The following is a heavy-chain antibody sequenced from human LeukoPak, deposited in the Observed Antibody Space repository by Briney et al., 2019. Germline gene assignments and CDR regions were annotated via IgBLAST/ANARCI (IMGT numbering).Heavy chain of an antibody. Sequence: SETLSLTCTVSGGSISSYYWSWSRQPPGKGLEWIGYIYYSRSTNYNPSLKSRVTISVDTSKNQFSLKLSSVTAADTAVYYCARAKALLWFGELPPAFDYWGQGTLVTVPS. CDR3: ARAKALLWFGELPPAFDY. D-gene: IGHD3-10*01. CDR1: GGSISSYY. J-gene: IGHJ4*02. V-gene: IGHV4-59*01. CDR2: IYYSRST.